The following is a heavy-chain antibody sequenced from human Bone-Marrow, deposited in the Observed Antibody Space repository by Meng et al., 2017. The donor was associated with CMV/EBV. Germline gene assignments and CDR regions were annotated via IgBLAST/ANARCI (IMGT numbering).Heavy chain of an antibody. CDR1: GYTFTSYG. D-gene: IGHD3-10*01. J-gene: IGHJ4*02. CDR2: ISAYNGNT. V-gene: IGHV1-18*01. Sequence: ASVKVSCKASGYTFTSYGISWVRQAPGQGLEWMGWISAYNGNTNYAQRLQGRVTMTTDTSTSTAYMELRSLRSDDTAVYYCARDVALLWFGELLSGVDYWGQGTLVTVSS. CDR3: ARDVALLWFGELLSGVDY.